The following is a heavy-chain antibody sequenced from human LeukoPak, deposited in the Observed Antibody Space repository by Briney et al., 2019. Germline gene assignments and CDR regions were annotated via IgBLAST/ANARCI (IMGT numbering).Heavy chain of an antibody. D-gene: IGHD3-10*01. J-gene: IGHJ3*01. CDR3: ARDLYYYGSGSYYDVFDV. V-gene: IGHV1-18*01. CDR2: ISAYKGNT. CDR1: GYTFSTYG. Sequence: EASVKVSCKASGYTFSTYGISWVRQPPGQGLEWMGWISAYKGNTYYAQKLQGRVTMTTDTSTSTAYMELRSLRSDDTAIYYCARDLYYYGSGSYYDVFDVWGQGTMVTVSS.